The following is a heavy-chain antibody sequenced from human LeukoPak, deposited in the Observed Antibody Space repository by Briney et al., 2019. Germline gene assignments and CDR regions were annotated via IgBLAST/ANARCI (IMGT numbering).Heavy chain of an antibody. CDR3: ARDWGRGYGPNWFDP. J-gene: IGHJ5*02. Sequence: ASVKVSCKASGYTFTSYGISWVRQAPGQGLEWMGWISAYNGNTNYAQKLQGRVTMTTDTSTSTAYMELRSLRSDDTAVYYCARDWGRGYGPNWFDPWGRGTLVTVSS. D-gene: IGHD3-16*01. CDR2: ISAYNGNT. CDR1: GYTFTSYG. V-gene: IGHV1-18*01.